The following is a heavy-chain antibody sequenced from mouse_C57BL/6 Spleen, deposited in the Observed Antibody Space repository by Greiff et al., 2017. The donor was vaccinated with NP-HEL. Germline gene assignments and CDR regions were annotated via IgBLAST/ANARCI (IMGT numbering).Heavy chain of an antibody. CDR3: ARLEQRYAMDY. Sequence: QVQLQQPGAELVRPGTSVKLSCKASGYTFTSYWMHWVKQRPGQGLEWIGVIDPSDSYTNYNQKFKGKATLTVDTSSSTAYMQLSSLTSEDSAVYYCARLEQRYAMDYWGQGTSVTVSS. CDR2: IDPSDSYT. CDR1: GYTFTSYW. J-gene: IGHJ4*01. V-gene: IGHV1-59*01.